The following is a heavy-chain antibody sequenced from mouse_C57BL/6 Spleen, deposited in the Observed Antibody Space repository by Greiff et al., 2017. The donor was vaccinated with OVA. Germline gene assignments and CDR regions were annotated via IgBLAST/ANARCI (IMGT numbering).Heavy chain of an antibody. V-gene: IGHV10-3*01. Sequence: EVKLVESGGGLVQPKGSLKLSCAASGFTFNTYAMHWVRQAPGKGLEWVARIRSKSSNYATYYADSVKDRFTISRDDSQSMLYLQMNNLKTEDTAMYYCVRDRGAYYSNYYWYFDVWGTGTTVTVSS. CDR3: VRDRGAYYSNYYWYFDV. D-gene: IGHD2-5*01. J-gene: IGHJ1*03. CDR2: IRSKSSNYAT. CDR1: GFTFNTYA.